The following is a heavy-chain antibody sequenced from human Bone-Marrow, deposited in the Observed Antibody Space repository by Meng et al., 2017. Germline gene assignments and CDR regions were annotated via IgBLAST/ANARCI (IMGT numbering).Heavy chain of an antibody. J-gene: IGHJ5*02. CDR3: ARVLDGDYINWFDP. CDR1: GYTFTSYA. V-gene: IGHV7-4-1*02. D-gene: IGHD4-17*01. Sequence: ASVKVSCKTSGYTFTSYAINWVRQAPGQGLEWMGWITTNTGDPTYAPGFTGRFVFSLDTSVSTAYLQISSLKAEDTAVYYCARVLDGDYINWFDPWGQGTLVTVSS. CDR2: ITTNTGDP.